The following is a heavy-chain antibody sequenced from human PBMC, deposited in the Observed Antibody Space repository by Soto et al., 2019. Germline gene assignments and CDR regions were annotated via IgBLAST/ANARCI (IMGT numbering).Heavy chain of an antibody. CDR2: ISSSSSYT. CDR3: ARDYSSSWSLDY. V-gene: IGHV3-11*05. D-gene: IGHD6-13*01. CDR1: GFTFSDYY. J-gene: IGHJ4*02. Sequence: PGGSLRLSCAASGFTFSDYYMSWIRQAPGKGLEWVSYISSSSSYTNYAETVKGRFTISRDNAKNSLYLQMNSLRAEDMAVYYCARDYSSSWSLDYWGQGTLVTVSS.